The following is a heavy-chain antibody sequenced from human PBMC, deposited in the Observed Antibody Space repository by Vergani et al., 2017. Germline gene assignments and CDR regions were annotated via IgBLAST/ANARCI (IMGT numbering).Heavy chain of an antibody. CDR1: GYSFTNYW. V-gene: IGHV5-51*01. Sequence: EVQLVQSEAEVKKPGESLKISCQISGYSFTNYWIGWVRQMPGKGLEWMGIIHPADSDTRYSPSFQGQVTISVDKSISTAYLQRSSLRASDSAMYYCASLYGRDSSGSKYFDYWGQGTLVTVSS. CDR3: ASLYGRDSSGSKYFDY. D-gene: IGHD3-22*01. J-gene: IGHJ4*02. CDR2: IHPADSDT.